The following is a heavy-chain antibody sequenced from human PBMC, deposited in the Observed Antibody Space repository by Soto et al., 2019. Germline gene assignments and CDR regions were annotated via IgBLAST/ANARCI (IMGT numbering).Heavy chain of an antibody. CDR2: IWYDGSNK. CDR3: ARESGRYSYGPHFDY. D-gene: IGHD5-18*01. J-gene: IGHJ4*02. Sequence: SXPLAIAVASVAFNCSALRSVRQSPRKGLEWVAVIWYDGSNKYYADSVKGRFTISRDNSKNTLYLQMNSLRAEDTAVYYCARESGRYSYGPHFDYWGQGTLVTVSS. CDR1: SVAFNCSA. V-gene: IGHV3-33*01.